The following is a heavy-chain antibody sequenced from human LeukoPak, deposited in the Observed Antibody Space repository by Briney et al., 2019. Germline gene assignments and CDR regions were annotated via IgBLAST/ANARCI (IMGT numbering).Heavy chain of an antibody. CDR1: GFTFSSYA. Sequence: GGSLRLSCAASGFTFSSYAMHWVRQAPGKGLEWVAVISYDGSNKYYADSVKGRFTISRDNSKNTLYLQMNSLRAEDTAVYYCARSHLGGYSSSPVGYWGQGTLVTVSS. V-gene: IGHV3-30-3*01. D-gene: IGHD6-6*01. CDR3: ARSHLGGYSSSPVGY. CDR2: ISYDGSNK. J-gene: IGHJ4*02.